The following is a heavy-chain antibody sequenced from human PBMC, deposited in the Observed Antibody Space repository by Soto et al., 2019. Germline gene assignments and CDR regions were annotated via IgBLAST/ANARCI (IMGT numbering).Heavy chain of an antibody. CDR2: ISGSGGST. CDR3: AKAHTFRFYYFTGGDY. V-gene: IGHV3-23*01. CDR1: GFNFRLYP. Sequence: PGGSLRLSCGASGFNFRLYPMAWVRLAPGKGLEWVSSISGSGGSTFYADSVKGRFTISRDNSKNTLYLQMDTLRAGDSAVYYCAKAHTFRFYYFTGGDYWGQGTLVTVSS. J-gene: IGHJ4*02. D-gene: IGHD3-22*01.